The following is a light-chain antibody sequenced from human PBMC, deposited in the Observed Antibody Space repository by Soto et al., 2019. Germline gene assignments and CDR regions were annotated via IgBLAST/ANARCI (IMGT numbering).Light chain of an antibody. CDR3: GSWDSSRSAYV. Sequence: QLVLTQPPSVSAAPGQRVTISCSGSSSNIWGNSVSWYQQLPGTAPKLLIYDDDKRPSGIPDRFSGSKSGTSATLGITGFQTGDEADYYCGSWDSSRSAYVFGPGTKVHVL. V-gene: IGLV1-51*01. J-gene: IGLJ1*01. CDR2: DDD. CDR1: SSNIWGNS.